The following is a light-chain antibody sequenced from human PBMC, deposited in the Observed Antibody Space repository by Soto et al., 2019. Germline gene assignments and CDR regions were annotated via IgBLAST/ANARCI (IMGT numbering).Light chain of an antibody. CDR1: SGDSTYK. Sequence: QPVLTQPPSASASLGASVTLTCTLSSGDSTYKVDWYQQRPGKGPRVVMRVGTGGIVGSKGDGIPDRFSVLGSGLNRYLTIKETQEGGGGDYHGGAYQCRGSNFVVVFGGGTKLTVL. V-gene: IGLV9-49*01. CDR3: GAYQCRGSNFVVV. CDR2: VGTGGIVG. J-gene: IGLJ2*01.